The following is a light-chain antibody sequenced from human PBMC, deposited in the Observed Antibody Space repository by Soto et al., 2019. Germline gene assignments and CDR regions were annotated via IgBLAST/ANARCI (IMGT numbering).Light chain of an antibody. Sequence: SPGARSPLSCRASQSVRTYLAWYQVKPGQAPRLLIYDASSRASGVPARFSGSGSGTDFTLTISSLEPEDFALYYCQQRNSWPPITFGQGTRLEIK. J-gene: IGKJ5*01. V-gene: IGKV3-11*01. CDR2: DAS. CDR1: QSVRTY. CDR3: QQRNSWPPIT.